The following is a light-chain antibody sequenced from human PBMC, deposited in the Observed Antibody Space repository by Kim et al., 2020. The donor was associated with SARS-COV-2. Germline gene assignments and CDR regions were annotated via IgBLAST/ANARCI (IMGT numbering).Light chain of an antibody. CDR2: DAS. CDR1: QSVSRY. Sequence: SPGERAALSCRASQSVSRYLAWYQQKPGQAPRLLIYDASNRATGIPARFSGSGSGTDFTLTISSLEPEDFAVYYCQRRSNWPLITFGQGTRLEIK. J-gene: IGKJ5*01. V-gene: IGKV3-11*01. CDR3: QRRSNWPLIT.